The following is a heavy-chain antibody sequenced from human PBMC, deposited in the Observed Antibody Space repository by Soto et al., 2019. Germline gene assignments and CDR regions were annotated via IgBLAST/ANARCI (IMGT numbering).Heavy chain of an antibody. CDR1: GFTFSSYA. J-gene: IGHJ3*02. CDR3: AKERSRNIVVVPAATRGNDAFDI. D-gene: IGHD2-2*01. Sequence: PGGSLRLSCAASGFTFSSYAMSWVRQAPGKGLEWVSAISGSGGSTYYADSVKGRFTISRDNSKNTLYLQMNSLRAEDTAVYYCAKERSRNIVVVPAATRGNDAFDIWGQGTMVTVSS. CDR2: ISGSGGST. V-gene: IGHV3-23*01.